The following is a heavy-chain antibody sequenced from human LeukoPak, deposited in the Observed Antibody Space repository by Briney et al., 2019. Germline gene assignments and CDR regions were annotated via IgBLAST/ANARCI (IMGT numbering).Heavy chain of an antibody. J-gene: IGHJ3*02. CDR2: IYYGST. V-gene: IGHV4-59*12. Sequence: SETLSLTCTVSGGSISSYYWSWIRQPPGKGLEWIGSIYYGSTNYNPSLKSRVTISVDTSKNQFSLKLSSVTAADTAVYYCAREGYSGSYYPWEGGAPDAFDIWGQGTMVTVSS. D-gene: IGHD1-26*01. CDR1: GGSISSYY. CDR3: AREGYSGSYYPWEGGAPDAFDI.